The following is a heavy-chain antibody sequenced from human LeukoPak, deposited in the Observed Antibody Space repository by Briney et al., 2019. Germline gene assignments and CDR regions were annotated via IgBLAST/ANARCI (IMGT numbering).Heavy chain of an antibody. J-gene: IGHJ4*02. Sequence: QSGGSLRLSCAASGFTFSTYSMKWVRQAPGKGLEWVSYISDSGAMYYADSVRGRFTISRENAQNSLFLQMNSLRAEDTAVCYCARDGGYSGYDADCWGQGTLVTVSS. D-gene: IGHD5-12*01. V-gene: IGHV3-48*01. CDR1: GFTFSTYS. CDR2: ISDSGAM. CDR3: ARDGGYSGYDADC.